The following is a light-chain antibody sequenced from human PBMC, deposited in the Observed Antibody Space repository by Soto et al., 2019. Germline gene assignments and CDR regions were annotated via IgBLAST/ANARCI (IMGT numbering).Light chain of an antibody. V-gene: IGLV1-47*01. J-gene: IGLJ2*01. Sequence: QSALTQPPSASGTPGQRVTISCSGSSSNIGSNYGYWYQQLPGTAPKLLIYRNNQRPSGVPDRFSGSKSGTSASLAISGLRSEDEADYYCAAWDDSLSGPVVFGGGTQLTVL. CDR2: RNN. CDR1: SSNIGSNY. CDR3: AAWDDSLSGPVV.